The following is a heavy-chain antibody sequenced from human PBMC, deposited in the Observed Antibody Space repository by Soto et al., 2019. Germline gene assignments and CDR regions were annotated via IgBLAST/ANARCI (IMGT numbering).Heavy chain of an antibody. CDR3: ARGVRGHYGKDV. CDR1: GFTFNNYW. Sequence: EVQLVESGGGLVQPGGSLRLSCAASGFTFNNYWIHWVRQAPGKGLMWVSRINGDGTTTNYADSVRGRFAISRDNAENTVYLQMTSRRAEDTALYYCARGVRGHYGKDVWGQGTTVTVSS. J-gene: IGHJ6*02. D-gene: IGHD3-10*01. V-gene: IGHV3-74*01. CDR2: INGDGTTT.